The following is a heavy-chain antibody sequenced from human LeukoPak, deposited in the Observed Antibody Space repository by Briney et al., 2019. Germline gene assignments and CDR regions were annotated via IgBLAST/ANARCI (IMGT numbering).Heavy chain of an antibody. CDR2: ISTYNGNT. CDR3: ARWGDESY. J-gene: IGHJ4*02. Sequence: ASVKVSCKGSGYTFTNYGVSWVRQPPGQGLEWMGWISTYNGNTNYAQKFKDRVALSTDSSTSTAYMELRSLTSDDTAVYYCARWGDESYWGQGTLVIVSS. V-gene: IGHV1-18*01. CDR1: GYTFTNYG. D-gene: IGHD3-10*01.